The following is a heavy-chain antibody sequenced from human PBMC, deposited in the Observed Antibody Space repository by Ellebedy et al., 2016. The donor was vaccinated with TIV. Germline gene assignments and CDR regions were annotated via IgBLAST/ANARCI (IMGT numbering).Heavy chain of an antibody. Sequence: ASVKISCXASGGTFSSYAISWVRQAPGQGLEWMGWISAYNGNTNYAQKLQGRVTMTTDTSTSTAYMELRSLRSDDTAMYYCARVQWSRKDYGRFDPWGQGTLVTVSS. J-gene: IGHJ5*02. V-gene: IGHV1-18*01. CDR1: GGTFSSYA. D-gene: IGHD3-16*01. CDR2: ISAYNGNT. CDR3: ARVQWSRKDYGRFDP.